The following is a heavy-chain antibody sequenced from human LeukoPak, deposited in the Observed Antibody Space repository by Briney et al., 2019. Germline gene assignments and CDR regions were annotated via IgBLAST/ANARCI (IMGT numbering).Heavy chain of an antibody. Sequence: PSETLSLTCSVSGGSISSYYWSWMRQPAGKGLEWIGYIYYSGSTNYNPSLKSRVSISVDTSKNQFSLKLSSVTAADTAVYYCARTGSTVTMLYPFDHWGQGTLVTVSS. CDR3: ARTGSTVTMLYPFDH. CDR1: GGSISSYY. D-gene: IGHD4-17*01. V-gene: IGHV4-59*01. J-gene: IGHJ4*02. CDR2: IYYSGST.